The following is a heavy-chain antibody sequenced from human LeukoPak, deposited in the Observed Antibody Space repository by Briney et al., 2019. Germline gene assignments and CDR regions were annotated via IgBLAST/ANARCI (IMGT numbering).Heavy chain of an antibody. D-gene: IGHD6-19*01. CDR2: IYYSGNT. Sequence: SENQSLTCTVSSGSISSSSYYWAWIRQPPGKGLEWIGSIYYSGNTYYNPSLKSRVTISVDPSKNQFSLKLRSVTAADTAVYYCASAVAGTQALDYWGQGTLVTVSS. CDR1: SGSISSSSYY. CDR3: ASAVAGTQALDY. J-gene: IGHJ4*02. V-gene: IGHV4-39*01.